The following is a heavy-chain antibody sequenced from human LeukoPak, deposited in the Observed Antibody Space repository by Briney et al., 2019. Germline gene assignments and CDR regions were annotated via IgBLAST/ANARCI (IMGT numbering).Heavy chain of an antibody. J-gene: IGHJ3*02. Sequence: SETLSLTCAVYGGSFSGYYWSWIRQPPGKGLEWIGEINHSGSTNYNPSLKSRVTISVDTSKNQFSLKLSSVTAADTAVYYCARVAMIVVVHYAFDIWGQGTMVTVSS. CDR2: INHSGST. CDR3: ARVAMIVVVHYAFDI. D-gene: IGHD3-22*01. V-gene: IGHV4-34*01. CDR1: GGSFSGYY.